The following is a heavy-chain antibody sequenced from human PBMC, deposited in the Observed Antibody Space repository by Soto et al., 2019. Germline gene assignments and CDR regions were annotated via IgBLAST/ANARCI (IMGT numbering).Heavy chain of an antibody. CDR2: IKSKTDGGTT. V-gene: IGHV3-15*01. CDR1: GFTFSNAW. CDR3: TTPTDIVATIFDYYGMDV. D-gene: IGHD5-12*01. J-gene: IGHJ6*02. Sequence: EVQLVESGGGLVKPGGSLRLSCAASGFTFSNAWMSWVRQAPGKGLEWVGRIKSKTDGGTTDYAAPVKGRFTISRDDSKNTLYLQMNSLKTEDTAVYYCTTPTDIVATIFDYYGMDVWGQGTTVTVSS.